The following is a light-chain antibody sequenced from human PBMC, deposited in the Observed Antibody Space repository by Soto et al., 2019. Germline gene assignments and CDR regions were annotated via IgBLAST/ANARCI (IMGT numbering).Light chain of an antibody. CDR2: GAS. CDR1: QSVSSN. CDR3: QHYNNWPPLT. V-gene: IGKV3-15*01. Sequence: EIVMTQSPATLSVSPGERATLSCRASQSVSSNLPWYQQKPGQAPKLLIYGASTRATGIPARFSGSGSGTEFTLTISSLQSEDCAVYSCQHYNNWPPLTFGGGTKVEIK. J-gene: IGKJ4*01.